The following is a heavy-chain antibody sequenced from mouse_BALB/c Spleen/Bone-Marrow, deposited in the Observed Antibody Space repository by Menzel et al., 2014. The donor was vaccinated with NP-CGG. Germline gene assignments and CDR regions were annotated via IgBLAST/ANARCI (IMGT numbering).Heavy chain of an antibody. Sequence: VQLQQSGAELVKPGASVKLSCTASGFNIKDTYMHWVKQRPEQGLEWIGRIDPANGNTKYDPKFQGKATITADTSSNTAYLQLSSLTSEDTAVYYCASYYYGSSLFAYRPQGTLVTVSA. J-gene: IGHJ3*01. CDR1: GFNIKDTY. V-gene: IGHV14-3*02. D-gene: IGHD1-1*01. CDR2: IDPANGNT. CDR3: ASYYYGSSLFAY.